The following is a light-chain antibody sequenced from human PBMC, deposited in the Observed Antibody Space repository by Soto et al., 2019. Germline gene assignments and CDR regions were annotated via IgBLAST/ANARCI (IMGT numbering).Light chain of an antibody. Sequence: NFMLTQPHSVSESPGRTVSISCIRSGGNIASHFVQWYQQRPGSSPTTVIYEDRQRPSGVPDRFSGSIDSSSNSASLTISGLKTEDEADYYCQSYDGAKLIWVFGGGTKLTVL. CDR3: QSYDGAKLIWV. J-gene: IGLJ3*02. V-gene: IGLV6-57*01. CDR2: EDR. CDR1: GGNIASHF.